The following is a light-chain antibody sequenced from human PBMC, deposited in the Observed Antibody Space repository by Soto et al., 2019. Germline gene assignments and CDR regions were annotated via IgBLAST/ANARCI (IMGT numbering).Light chain of an antibody. V-gene: IGKV1-39*01. CDR1: QSIRGY. J-gene: IGKJ1*01. CDR2: TTF. Sequence: DIQMTQSPSSLSASVGDRVTITCRASQSIRGYLNWYQQKVGKAPKLLIYTTFNLESGVPSRFSGSGSGTDFTLTINALQPKDFASYYCQQSFSSPQTFGQGTKVEIK. CDR3: QQSFSSPQT.